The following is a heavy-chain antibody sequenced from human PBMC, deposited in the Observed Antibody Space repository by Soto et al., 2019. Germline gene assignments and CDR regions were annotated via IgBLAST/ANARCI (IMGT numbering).Heavy chain of an antibody. CDR3: AHRPGFSMAFDY. D-gene: IGHD3-10*01. CDR1: GFSLSTYGVG. J-gene: IGHJ4*02. V-gene: IGHV2-5*02. Sequence: QITLKESGPTLMKPTQTLTLTCNFSGFSLSTYGVGVGWIRQPPGKALEWLALIYWDDDTRFSPSLNSRLAITKDTSKSQVVLTMTHMDPVDTATYYCAHRPGFSMAFDYWGPGSLVTVSS. CDR2: IYWDDDT.